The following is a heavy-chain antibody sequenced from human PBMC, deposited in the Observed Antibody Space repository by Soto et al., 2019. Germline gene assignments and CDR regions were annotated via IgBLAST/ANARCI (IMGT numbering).Heavy chain of an antibody. CDR1: GGSISSYY. V-gene: IGHV4-59*08. CDR2: IYYSGST. J-gene: IGHJ6*03. Sequence: SETLSLTCTVSGGSISSYYWSWIRQPPGKGLEWIGYIYYSGSTNYNPSLKSRVTISVDTSKNQFSLKLSSVTAADTAVYYCARLSPYYYYMDVWGKGTTVTSP. CDR3: ARLSPYYYYMDV.